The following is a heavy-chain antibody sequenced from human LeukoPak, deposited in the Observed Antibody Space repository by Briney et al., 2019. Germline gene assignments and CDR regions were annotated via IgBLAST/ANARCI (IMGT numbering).Heavy chain of an antibody. J-gene: IGHJ4*02. D-gene: IGHD2-15*01. CDR1: GGSFSGYY. Sequence: SETLSLTCAVYGGSFSGYYWSWIRQPPGKGLEWIGEINHSGSTNYNPSLKSRVTISINTSKNQFSLKLSSVTAADTAVYYCARVGEYCSGGSCYGFGRYFDYWGQGTLVTVSS. V-gene: IGHV4-34*01. CDR3: ARVGEYCSGGSCYGFGRYFDY. CDR2: INHSGST.